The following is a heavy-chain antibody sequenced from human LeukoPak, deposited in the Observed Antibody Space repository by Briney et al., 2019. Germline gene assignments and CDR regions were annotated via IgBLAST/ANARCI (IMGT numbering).Heavy chain of an antibody. V-gene: IGHV4-59*01. CDR2: VYNSGST. Sequence: PSEPLSLTCTVSGGSINSYYWTWIRQPPGKGLEWIENVYNSGSTNYNPSLKSRVTISVDMFKNQFSLKLTSVTAADTAVYYCARLRSGMDVWGQGTTVTVSS. J-gene: IGHJ6*02. CDR1: GGSINSYY. CDR3: ARLRSGMDV.